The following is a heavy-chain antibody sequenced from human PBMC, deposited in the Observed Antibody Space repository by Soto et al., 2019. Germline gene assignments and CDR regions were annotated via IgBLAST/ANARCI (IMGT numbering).Heavy chain of an antibody. CDR3: ARGGYYDSSGYYNFDY. Sequence: SETLSLTCAVYGGSFSGYYWSWIRQPPGKGLEWIGEINHSGSTNYNPSLKSRVTISVDTSKNQFSLKLSSVTTADTAVYYCARGGYYDSSGYYNFDYWGQGTLVTVSS. J-gene: IGHJ4*02. CDR1: GGSFSGYY. CDR2: INHSGST. D-gene: IGHD3-22*01. V-gene: IGHV4-34*01.